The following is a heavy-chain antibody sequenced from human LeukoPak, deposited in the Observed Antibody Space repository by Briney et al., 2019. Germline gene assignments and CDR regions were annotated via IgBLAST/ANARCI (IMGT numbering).Heavy chain of an antibody. D-gene: IGHD2-2*01. CDR3: ARAFEDIVVVPAANDY. CDR2: MNPNSGNT. Sequence: PAASVKVSCKASGYTFTSYDINWVRQATGQGLEWMGWMNPNSGNTGYAQKFQGRGTMTRNTSISTAYMELSSLRSEDTAVYYCARAFEDIVVVPAANDYWGQGTLVTVSS. V-gene: IGHV1-8*01. J-gene: IGHJ4*02. CDR1: GYTFTSYD.